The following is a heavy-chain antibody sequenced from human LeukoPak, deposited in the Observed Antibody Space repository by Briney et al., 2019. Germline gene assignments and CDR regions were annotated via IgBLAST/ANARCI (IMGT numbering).Heavy chain of an antibody. CDR1: GFTFHDYA. CDR2: VNAAGTDR. V-gene: IGHV3-23*01. D-gene: IGHD5-24*01. Sequence: GGSLTLSCEVSGFTFHDYAISWLRQTPGEGLEWVSTVNAAGTDRFYADSVKGRFTISRDSSKNTLFLQMNSLRAEDTAVYYCAKNDGYHYWFFDYWGRGTLVTVSS. J-gene: IGHJ4*02. CDR3: AKNDGYHYWFFDY.